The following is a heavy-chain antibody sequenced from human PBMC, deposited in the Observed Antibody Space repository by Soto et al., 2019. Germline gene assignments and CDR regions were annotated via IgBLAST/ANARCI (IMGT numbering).Heavy chain of an antibody. Sequence: QVQLQESGPGLVKPSETLSLTCTVSGGSISSYYWSWIRQPPGKGLEWIGYIYYSGSTNYNPSLKSRVTISVDTSKNQFSLKLXXXXXXXXXXXXXXXXXXXXXXXXXXYYYYMDVWGKGTTVTVSS. J-gene: IGHJ6*03. CDR3: XXXXXXXXXXXXXYYYYMDV. CDR1: GGSISSYY. CDR2: IYYSGST. V-gene: IGHV4-59*01.